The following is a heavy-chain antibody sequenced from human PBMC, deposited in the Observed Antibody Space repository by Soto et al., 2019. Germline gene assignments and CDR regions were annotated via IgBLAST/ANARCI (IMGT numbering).Heavy chain of an antibody. V-gene: IGHV4-59*12. CDR2: IYHSGST. Sequence: SETLSLTCTVSGGSISSYYWNWIRQPPGKGLEWIGYIYHSGSTYYNPSLKSRVTISLDRSKNQFSLKLSSVTAADTAVYYRPRVPAYWGQGTLVTVSS. CDR1: GGSISSYY. CDR3: PRVPAY. J-gene: IGHJ4*02.